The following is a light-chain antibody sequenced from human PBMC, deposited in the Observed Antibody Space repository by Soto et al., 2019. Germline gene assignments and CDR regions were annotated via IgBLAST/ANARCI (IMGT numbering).Light chain of an antibody. CDR2: GAS. J-gene: IGKJ4*01. CDR3: HQYNNWPQT. CDR1: QSVSDD. V-gene: IGKV3-15*01. Sequence: IVLTQSPAALSVSPGERVSLSCRASQSVSDDLAWYQQKPGKAPRLVIHGASTRATDFPARFSGSESGTEFTLTISSLQSEDFGVYFCHQYNNWPQTFGGGTKV.